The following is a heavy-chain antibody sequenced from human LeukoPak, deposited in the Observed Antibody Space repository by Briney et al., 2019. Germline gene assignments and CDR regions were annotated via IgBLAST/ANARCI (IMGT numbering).Heavy chain of an antibody. V-gene: IGHV3-7*01. CDR2: IEQDGSEK. D-gene: IGHD5-24*01. Sequence: QTGGSLRLSCAASGFTFSSYWMNWVRQAPGKGLEWVANIEQDGSEKYYVDPVKGRFTISKDNAQNSPYLQMNTLGAEDTSVYYCARDHARDGYNFWGQGTLVTVSS. CDR3: ARDHARDGYNF. CDR1: GFTFSSYW. J-gene: IGHJ4*02.